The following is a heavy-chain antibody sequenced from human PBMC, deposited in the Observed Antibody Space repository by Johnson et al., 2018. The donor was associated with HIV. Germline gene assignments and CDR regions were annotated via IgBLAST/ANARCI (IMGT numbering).Heavy chain of an antibody. J-gene: IGHJ3*02. CDR2: IYSGGST. V-gene: IGHV3-66*01. Sequence: VQLVESGGGLVQPGGSLRVSCAASGFTVSSNYMSWVRQAPGKGLEWVSVIYSGGSTYYADSVKGRYTISRDNSKNTLYLQMNSLRAEDTAVYYCARERRPWGPDAFDIWGQGTMVTVSS. CDR1: GFTVSSNY. D-gene: IGHD3-16*01. CDR3: ARERRPWGPDAFDI.